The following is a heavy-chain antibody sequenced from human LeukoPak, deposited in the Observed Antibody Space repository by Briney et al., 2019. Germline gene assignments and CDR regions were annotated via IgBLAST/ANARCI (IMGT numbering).Heavy chain of an antibody. V-gene: IGHV1-18*01. CDR1: GYTFTSYG. CDR3: ARSMAVVRSRSYMDV. CDR2: ISAYNGNT. J-gene: IGHJ6*03. Sequence: ASVKVSCKASGYTFTSYGISWVRQAPGQGLEWMGWISAYNGNTNYAQKLQGRVTMTTDTSTSTAYMELRSLRSDDTAVYYCARSMAVVRSRSYMDVWGKGTTVTISS. D-gene: IGHD4-23*01.